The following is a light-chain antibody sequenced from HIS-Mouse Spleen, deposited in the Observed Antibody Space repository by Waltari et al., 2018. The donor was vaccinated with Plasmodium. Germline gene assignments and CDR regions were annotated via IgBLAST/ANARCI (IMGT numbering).Light chain of an antibody. CDR3: QQYNNWSVT. CDR1: PSVSSN. CDR2: GSS. Sequence: EIVMTQSPATLSVSPGERAPLSCKASPSVSSNLAWYQQKPGHAPRLLIYGSSTRATGIPARVSGSGSGTEFTLTSSSLQSKDFAVYYCQQYNNWSVTFGPGTKVDIK. J-gene: IGKJ3*01. V-gene: IGKV3-15*01.